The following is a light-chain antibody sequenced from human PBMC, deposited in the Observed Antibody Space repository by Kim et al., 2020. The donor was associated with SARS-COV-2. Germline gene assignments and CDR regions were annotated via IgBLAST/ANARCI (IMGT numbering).Light chain of an antibody. V-gene: IGLV3-21*04. CDR1: NIATKS. CDR2: YNS. Sequence: APGKTATVACGGDNIATKSVHWYQHKPGQAPVLVFYYNSDRPSGIPERFSGSNSGNTATLTINGVEAGDEADYYCQVWDTSRDQVIFGGGTQLTVL. CDR3: QVWDTSRDQVI. J-gene: IGLJ2*01.